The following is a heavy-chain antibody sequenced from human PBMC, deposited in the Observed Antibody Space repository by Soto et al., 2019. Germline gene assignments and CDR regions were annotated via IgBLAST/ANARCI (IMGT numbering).Heavy chain of an antibody. D-gene: IGHD5-12*01. CDR3: AREISGYSRALDY. Sequence: SETLSLTCNVSGDSVSSGSYYWTWVLHPPGKGLEWIGNIFYSVTTNYNPSLQNRVTISIDTSRNKYSLKLTCVTAADAALYYCAREISGYSRALDYWGQGTQVTVSS. J-gene: IGHJ4*02. CDR1: GDSVSSGSYY. CDR2: IFYSVTT. V-gene: IGHV4-61*01.